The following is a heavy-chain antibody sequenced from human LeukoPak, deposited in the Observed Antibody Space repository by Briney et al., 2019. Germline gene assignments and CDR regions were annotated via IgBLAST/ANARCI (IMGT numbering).Heavy chain of an antibody. CDR2: MSGVGSTT. J-gene: IGHJ4*02. V-gene: IGHV3-74*01. Sequence: GGSLRLSCATSRFTFSNYWMNWVRQVPGKGLMWVSRMSGVGSTTNYADSVKGRFTISRDNAKNTLYLQMNSLRVEDTALYYCARSFSNTVPGVGDSWGQGTLVTVSS. CDR1: RFTFSNYW. D-gene: IGHD3-10*01. CDR3: ARSFSNTVPGVGDS.